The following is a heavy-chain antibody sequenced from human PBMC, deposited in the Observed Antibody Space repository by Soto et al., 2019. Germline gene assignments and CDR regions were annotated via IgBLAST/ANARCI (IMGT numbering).Heavy chain of an antibody. CDR3: ARPFGSYGDYAGSLVY. CDR2: VSAYTGHT. CDR1: GYTFSGYA. D-gene: IGHD4-17*01. Sequence: QVQLVQSGAEVKKPGASVKISCKASGYTFSGYAIGWVRQAPGQGLAWIGWVSAYTGHTDYAQKLQGRVSMTTVTSTSTAYMELRSLSSDDASVYYCARPFGSYGDYAGSLVYWGQETLVTVSS. V-gene: IGHV1-18*01. J-gene: IGHJ4*02.